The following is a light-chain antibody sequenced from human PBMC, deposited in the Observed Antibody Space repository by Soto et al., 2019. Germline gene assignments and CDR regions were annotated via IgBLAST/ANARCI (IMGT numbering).Light chain of an antibody. V-gene: IGKV3-20*01. J-gene: IGKJ1*01. CDR1: QNVDSNY. Sequence: EIVMTQSPATLSVSPVERATLSCRASQNVDSNYLAWYQQKAGQAPRIIIFGASGRATGIPDRFSGSGSGTDFTLTISRLEPEDFAVYYCQQYGSLSWTFGQGTKV. CDR2: GAS. CDR3: QQYGSLSWT.